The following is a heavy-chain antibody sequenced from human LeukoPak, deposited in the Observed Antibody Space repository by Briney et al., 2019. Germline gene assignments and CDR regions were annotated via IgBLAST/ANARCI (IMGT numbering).Heavy chain of an antibody. J-gene: IGHJ4*02. CDR1: GFTFSSYS. Sequence: GGSLRLSCAASGFTFSSYSMNWVRQAPGKGLEWVSSISSSSSYIYYADSVKGRFTISRDNAKNSLYLQMNSLRAEDTAVYYCARDQAIYDFWSGSLMDYWGQGTLVTVSS. CDR3: ARDQAIYDFWSGSLMDY. V-gene: IGHV3-21*01. D-gene: IGHD3-3*01. CDR2: ISSSSSYI.